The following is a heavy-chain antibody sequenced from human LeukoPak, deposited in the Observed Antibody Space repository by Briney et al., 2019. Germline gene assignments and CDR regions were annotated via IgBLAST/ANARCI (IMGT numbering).Heavy chain of an antibody. D-gene: IGHD2-21*02. CDR2: IYVADSES. CDR3: ARQRYLTYCGGDCYSGDAFDI. CDR1: GDRLTSYW. J-gene: IGHJ3*02. V-gene: IGHV5-51*01. Sequence: GESLKISCKASGDRLTSYWIAWVRQMPGRGLEWTGIIYVADSESRYSPSFQGQVTISADKSISTAHLQWSSLKASDTAMYYCARQRYLTYCGGDCYSGDAFDIWGQGTMVTVSS.